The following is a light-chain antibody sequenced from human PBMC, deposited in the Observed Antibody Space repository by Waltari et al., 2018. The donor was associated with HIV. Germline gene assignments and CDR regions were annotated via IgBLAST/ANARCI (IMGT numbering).Light chain of an antibody. J-gene: IGLJ1*01. CDR1: SSDVGSYNL. Sequence: QSPLTQPASVSGSPGHSITISCTGTSSDVGSYNLVSWYQQHPGKAPKVMIYEVNKRPSGVSNRFSGSKSGNTASLTISGLQAEDEAEYYCCSHAGSSRYSVFGTGTKVTVL. CDR2: EVN. CDR3: CSHAGSSRYSV. V-gene: IGLV2-23*02.